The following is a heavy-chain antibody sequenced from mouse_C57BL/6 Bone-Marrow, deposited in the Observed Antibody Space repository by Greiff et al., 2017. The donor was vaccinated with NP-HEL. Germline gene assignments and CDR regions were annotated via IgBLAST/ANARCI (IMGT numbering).Heavy chain of an antibody. Sequence: VQLQQSGAELARPGASVKLSCKASGYTFTSYGISWVKQRTGQGLEWIGEIYPRSGNTYYNEKFKGKATLTADKSSSTADMELRSLTSEDSAVYFCARPGLRRGVYAMDYWGQGTSVTVSS. CDR3: ARPGLRRGVYAMDY. J-gene: IGHJ4*01. V-gene: IGHV1-81*01. D-gene: IGHD2-4*01. CDR2: IYPRSGNT. CDR1: GYTFTSYG.